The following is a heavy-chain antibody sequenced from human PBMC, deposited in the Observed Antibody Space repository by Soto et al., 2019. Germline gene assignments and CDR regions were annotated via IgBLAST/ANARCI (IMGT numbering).Heavy chain of an antibody. V-gene: IGHV4-4*02. D-gene: IGHD3-22*01. CDR2: IHHGGRT. CDR3: ARDVGHFYDDSPSGQFDF. Sequence: SETLSLTGSVSGNSMASPNWWSWVRQSPGKGLEWIAEIHHGGRTNYNPSLKSRVTMSVDKSKNQFSLRLITVTAADTAVYYCARDVGHFYDDSPSGQFDFWGQGILVTVSS. J-gene: IGHJ4*02. CDR1: GNSMASPNW.